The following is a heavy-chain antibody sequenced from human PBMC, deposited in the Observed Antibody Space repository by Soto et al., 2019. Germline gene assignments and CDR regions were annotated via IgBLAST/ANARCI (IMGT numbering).Heavy chain of an antibody. Sequence: LPETLSLTCSVSGGSLNNFYWNWIRQTAGKGLEWIGRIHASGNTNYNPSLKSRATLSVDTSKNQFSLKVRSVTAADTAVYYCARSSHKESWFDPWGQGTLVTVSS. V-gene: IGHV4-4*07. CDR3: ARSSHKESWFDP. D-gene: IGHD6-19*01. J-gene: IGHJ5*02. CDR1: GGSLNNFY. CDR2: IHASGNT.